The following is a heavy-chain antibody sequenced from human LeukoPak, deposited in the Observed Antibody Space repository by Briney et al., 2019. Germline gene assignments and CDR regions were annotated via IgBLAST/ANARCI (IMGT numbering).Heavy chain of an antibody. Sequence: GGSLRLSCAASRFTFSSYWMSWVRQAPGKGLEWVANIKQDGSEKYYVDSVKGRFTISRDNAKNSLYLQMNSLRAEDTAVYYCAKDLGYSYGFDNDAFDIWGQGTMVTVSS. D-gene: IGHD5-18*01. CDR1: RFTFSSYW. CDR3: AKDLGYSYGFDNDAFDI. V-gene: IGHV3-7*03. CDR2: IKQDGSEK. J-gene: IGHJ3*02.